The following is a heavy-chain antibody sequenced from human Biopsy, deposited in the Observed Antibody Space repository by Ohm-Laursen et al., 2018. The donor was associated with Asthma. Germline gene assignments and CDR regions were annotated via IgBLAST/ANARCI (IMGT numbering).Heavy chain of an antibody. CDR1: GFTFRSYA. CDR2: GGSYYDGGLK. CDR3: ARDSYSSGLYDDFES. Sequence: SLRLSCSASGFTFRSYAMHWVRQAPGKGLEWVAVGGSYYDGGLKYYADSVNGRFTISRDFYKNTLYLQTDSLRAEDTAVYYCARDSYSSGLYDDFESWGQGTLVTVSS. V-gene: IGHV3-30*14. J-gene: IGHJ4*02. D-gene: IGHD6-19*01.